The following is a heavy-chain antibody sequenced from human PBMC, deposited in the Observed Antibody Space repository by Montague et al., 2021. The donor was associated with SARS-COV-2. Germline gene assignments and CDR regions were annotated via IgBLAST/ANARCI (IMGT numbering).Heavy chain of an antibody. CDR2: IYYSGST. Sequence: SETLSLTCTVSGGSISNYYWSWIRQPPGRGLEWIGYIYYSGSTDXSPSLKSRVTISLDTSKNQFSLKVTSVTAADTAVYYCARGGCYYNYGLDFWGPGTTVTVSS. D-gene: IGHD3-10*01. V-gene: IGHV4-59*01. CDR3: ARGGCYYNYGLDF. J-gene: IGHJ6*02. CDR1: GGSISNYY.